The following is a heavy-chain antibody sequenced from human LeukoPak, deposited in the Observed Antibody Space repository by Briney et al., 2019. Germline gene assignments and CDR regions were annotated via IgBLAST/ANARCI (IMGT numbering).Heavy chain of an antibody. D-gene: IGHD3-22*01. J-gene: IGHJ3*01. V-gene: IGHV4-34*01. CDR3: AKAPYLSTGS. CDR2: INHSGST. CDR1: GGSFRDYY. Sequence: SETLSLTCAVYGGSFRDYYWSWIRQPPGKGPEWIGEINHSGSTNYNPSLKSRVTNSLDTSKNQFSLKLTSVPAADTAVYYCAKAPYLSTGSWGQGILVAVSS.